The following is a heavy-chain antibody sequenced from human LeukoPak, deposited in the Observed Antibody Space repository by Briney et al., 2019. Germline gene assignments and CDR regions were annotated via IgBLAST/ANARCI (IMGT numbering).Heavy chain of an antibody. Sequence: GGSLRLSCAASGFTFSSFTMHWIRQAPGKGLEWVAVTSHDESHKYYADSVKGRFTISRDNSKNTLYLQMNSLRAEDTAVYYCAKPAAGPDRYYYYYYMDVWGKGTTVTVSS. V-gene: IGHV3-30*04. CDR1: GFTFSSFT. J-gene: IGHJ6*03. D-gene: IGHD6-13*01. CDR3: AKPAAGPDRYYYYYYMDV. CDR2: TSHDESHK.